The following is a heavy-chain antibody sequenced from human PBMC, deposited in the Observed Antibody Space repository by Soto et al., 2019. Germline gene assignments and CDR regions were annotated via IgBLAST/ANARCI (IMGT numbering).Heavy chain of an antibody. CDR3: AREYSSSWYGAFDI. Sequence: PSETLSLTCAVSGGSISSGGYSWSWIRQPPGKGLEWIGYIYHSGSTYYNPSLKSRVTISVDRSKNQFSLKLSSVTAADTAVYYCAREYSSSWYGAFDIWGQGAMVTVS. V-gene: IGHV4-30-2*01. CDR1: GGSISSGGYS. CDR2: IYHSGST. D-gene: IGHD6-13*01. J-gene: IGHJ3*02.